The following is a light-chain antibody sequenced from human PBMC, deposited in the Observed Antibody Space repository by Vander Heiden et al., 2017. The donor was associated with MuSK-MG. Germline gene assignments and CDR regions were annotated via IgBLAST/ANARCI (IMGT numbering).Light chain of an antibody. CDR1: SAINVGTYR. V-gene: IGLV5-45*01. Sequence: QAVLTQPASLSASPGASASLTCILRSAINVGTYRIYWYQQKPGSPPQYLLRYRSDSDKQQGSGVPSRFSGSKDASANAGILLISGLQSEDEADYYCMIWHNSAVVFGGGTKLTVI. CDR3: MIWHNSAVV. CDR2: YRSDSDK. J-gene: IGLJ2*01.